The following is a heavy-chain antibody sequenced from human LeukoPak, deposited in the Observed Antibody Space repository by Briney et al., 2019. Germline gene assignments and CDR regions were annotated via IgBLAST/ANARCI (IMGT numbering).Heavy chain of an antibody. J-gene: IGHJ4*02. V-gene: IGHV3-23*01. CDR3: AVTPGPYYYDSSGYPRGYDY. CDR1: GFTFSSYA. CDR2: ISGSGNDP. D-gene: IGHD3-22*01. Sequence: GGSLRLSCAASGFTFSSYAMSWVRQAPGKGLEWVSSISGSGNDPYHADSVTGRLTISRDNSKNKLYLQMNRLRAEDTAVYYCAVTPGPYYYDSSGYPRGYDYWGQGTLVTVSS.